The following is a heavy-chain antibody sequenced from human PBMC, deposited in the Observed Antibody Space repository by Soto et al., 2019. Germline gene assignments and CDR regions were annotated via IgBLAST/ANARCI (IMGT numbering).Heavy chain of an antibody. Sequence: QVQLQESGPGLVKPSQTLSLTCTVSGVSISSGDYYWSWIRQPPGKGLEWIGYIYLSGTTYYNPSLKSRVMTSIDTSTNQFSLRLRSVTAADTAVYYCARVPAPSLWYGMDVWGQGTTVTVSS. J-gene: IGHJ6*02. D-gene: IGHD2-15*01. V-gene: IGHV4-30-4*01. CDR1: GVSISSGDYY. CDR3: ARVPAPSLWYGMDV. CDR2: IYLSGTT.